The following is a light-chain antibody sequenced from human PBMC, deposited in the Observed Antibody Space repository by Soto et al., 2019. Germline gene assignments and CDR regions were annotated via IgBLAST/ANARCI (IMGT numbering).Light chain of an antibody. CDR3: QQFSSYPLT. Sequence: EIVLTQSPGTLSLSPGERCTRSCSASQSVSNNYLAWYQQKPGQAPRLLIYDASSRATGIPDRFSGGGSGTDFTLTISRLEPEDFAVYYCQQFSSYPLTFGGGTKVDI. V-gene: IGKV3-20*01. CDR2: DAS. J-gene: IGKJ4*01. CDR1: QSVSNNY.